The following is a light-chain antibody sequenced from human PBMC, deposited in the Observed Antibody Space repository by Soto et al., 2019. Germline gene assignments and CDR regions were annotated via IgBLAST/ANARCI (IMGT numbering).Light chain of an antibody. V-gene: IGLV1-51*01. CDR2: DDI. Sequence: QSVLTHPPSVSAAPGQKVTISCSGTTSNVANNFVSWYQQFPGKAPKLLIYDDIRRPSGIPDRFSASKSGTSATLGITGLQTGDEADYYCGSWDSSLTANVFGTGTKVTVL. J-gene: IGLJ1*01. CDR3: GSWDSSLTANV. CDR1: TSNVANNF.